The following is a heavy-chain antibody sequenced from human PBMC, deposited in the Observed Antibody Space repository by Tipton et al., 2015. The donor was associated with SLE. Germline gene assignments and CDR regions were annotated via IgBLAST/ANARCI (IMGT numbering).Heavy chain of an antibody. CDR3: ARGSRGVGFDV. CDR1: GGSISHFY. CDR2: IYYSGTT. Sequence: TLSLTCSVSGGSISHFYWSWIRQPPGKGPEWIAYIYYSGTTNYNPSLKSRVSISVDTSKNHFSLNLYSVTAADTAVYYCARGSRGVGFDVWGHGTTVIVSS. D-gene: IGHD3-10*01. V-gene: IGHV4-59*01. J-gene: IGHJ6*02.